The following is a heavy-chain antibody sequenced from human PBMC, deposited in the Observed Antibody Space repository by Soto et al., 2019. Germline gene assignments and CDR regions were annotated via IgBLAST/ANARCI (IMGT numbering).Heavy chain of an antibody. V-gene: IGHV1-18*01. J-gene: IGHJ5*02. Sequence: QAPGQGLEWMGWISAYNGNTNYAQKLQGRVTMTTDTSTSTAYMELRSLRSDDTAVYYCARTDATNWFDPWGQGTLVTISS. CDR2: ISAYNGNT. CDR3: ARTDATNWFDP.